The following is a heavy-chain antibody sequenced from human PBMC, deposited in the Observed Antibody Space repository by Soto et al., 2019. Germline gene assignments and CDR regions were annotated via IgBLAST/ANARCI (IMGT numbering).Heavy chain of an antibody. J-gene: IGHJ6*03. CDR3: ARHGYFDWLSDLDYYYMDV. CDR1: GYSFTSYW. V-gene: IGHV5-51*01. CDR2: IYPGDSDT. D-gene: IGHD3-9*01. Sequence: PGESLKISCKGSGYSFTSYWIGWVRQMPGKGLEWMGIIYPGDSDTRYSPSFQGQVTISADKSISTAYLQWSSLKASDTAMYYCARHGYFDWLSDLDYYYMDVWGKGTAVTVSS.